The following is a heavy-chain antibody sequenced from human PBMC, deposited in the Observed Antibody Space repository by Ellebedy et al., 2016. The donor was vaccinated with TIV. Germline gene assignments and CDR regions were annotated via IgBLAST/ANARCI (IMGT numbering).Heavy chain of an antibody. CDR1: GDSVSSNSAA. J-gene: IGHJ4*02. Sequence: SETLSLXXAISGDSVSSNSAAWNWIRQSPSRGLEWLGRTYYRSKWYNDYAVSVKSRITINPDTSKNQFSLQLNSVTPEDTAVYYCASSFGIYSSSKYYFDYWGQGTLVTVSS. CDR3: ASSFGIYSSSKYYFDY. V-gene: IGHV6-1*01. CDR2: TYYRSKWYN. D-gene: IGHD6-6*01.